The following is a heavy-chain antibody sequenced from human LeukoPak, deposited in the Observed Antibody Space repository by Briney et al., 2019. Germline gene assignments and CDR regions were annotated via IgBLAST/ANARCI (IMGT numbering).Heavy chain of an antibody. CDR1: GFTFSSYS. Sequence: GGSLRLSCAASGFTFSSYSMNWVRQAPGKGLEWVSSISSSSSYIYYADSVKGRFTISRDNAKNSLYLQMNSLRAEDTAVYYCARDRLSQLRYFDWLPHLDAFDIWGQGTMVTVSS. CDR3: ARDRLSQLRYFDWLPHLDAFDI. V-gene: IGHV3-21*01. CDR2: ISSSSSYI. D-gene: IGHD3-9*01. J-gene: IGHJ3*02.